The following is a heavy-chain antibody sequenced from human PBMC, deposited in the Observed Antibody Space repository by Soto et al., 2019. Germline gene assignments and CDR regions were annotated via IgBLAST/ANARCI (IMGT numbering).Heavy chain of an antibody. CDR1: DYSINNGYY. CDR3: ARDRGARDSGWYVVPGF. D-gene: IGHD6-19*01. J-gene: IGHJ4*02. V-gene: IGHV4-38-2*02. Sequence: PSETLSLTCTVSDYSINNGYYWGWIRQPPGKGLEWIGSIYHTGSTYYSPSLESRVTISVDTSNNQFSLKLRSVTATDTAVYYCARDRGARDSGWYVVPGFWGRGTLVTVSS. CDR2: IYHTGST.